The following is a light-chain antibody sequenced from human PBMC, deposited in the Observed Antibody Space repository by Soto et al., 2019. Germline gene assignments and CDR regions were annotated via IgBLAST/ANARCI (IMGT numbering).Light chain of an antibody. CDR3: QQYGTTRYT. Sequence: EIVLTQSPGTLSLSPGERATLSCRASQSVNNNYLAWYQQKPGQAPRLLIYGASSRATGMPPRFTGSGSGTDFTHTISRLEPEDFAVYYCQQYGTTRYTSGQGTKLEIK. CDR1: QSVNNNY. J-gene: IGKJ2*01. V-gene: IGKV3-20*01. CDR2: GAS.